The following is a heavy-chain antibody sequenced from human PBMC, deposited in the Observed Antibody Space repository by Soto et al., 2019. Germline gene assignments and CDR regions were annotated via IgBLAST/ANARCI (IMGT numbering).Heavy chain of an antibody. CDR1: GYPFTNYD. V-gene: IGHV1-8*01. CDR3: VSGYGRNGHDTRFDY. Sequence: ASVKVSCKTSGYPFTNYDIHLVRQATGQGLEWMGWMHPGNNQHVYTQKFRGRVTVSTDTSISTTYMQMNGLRTEDTAMYYCVSGYGRNGHDTRFDYWGQGTLVTVSS. J-gene: IGHJ4*02. CDR2: MHPGNNQH. D-gene: IGHD5-12*01.